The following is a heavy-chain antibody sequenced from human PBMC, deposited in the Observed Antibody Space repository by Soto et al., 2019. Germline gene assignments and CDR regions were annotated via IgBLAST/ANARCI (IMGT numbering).Heavy chain of an antibody. D-gene: IGHD1-20*01. J-gene: IGHJ4*02. Sequence: QVQLVESGGGVVQPGRSLRLSCAASGFTFSSYGMHWVRQAPGKGLEWVAVIWYDGSTKYYADSVKGRFTISRDNSKNALYLQMNSLRAEDTAVYYCARELTGIDYWGQGTLVTVSS. V-gene: IGHV3-33*01. CDR3: ARELTGIDY. CDR2: IWYDGSTK. CDR1: GFTFSSYG.